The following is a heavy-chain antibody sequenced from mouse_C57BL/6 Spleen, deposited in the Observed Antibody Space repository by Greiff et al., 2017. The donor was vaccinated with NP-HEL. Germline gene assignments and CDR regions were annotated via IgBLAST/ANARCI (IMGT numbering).Heavy chain of an antibody. D-gene: IGHD1-1*01. J-gene: IGHJ1*03. Sequence: QVQLQQSGPELVKPGASVKISCKASGYAFSSSWMNWVKQRPGKGLEWIGRIYPGDGDTNYIGKFKGKATLTADKSSSTAYMQLSSLTSEDSAVYFCAAYYGSSYGYFDVWGTGTTVTVSS. CDR2: IYPGDGDT. CDR1: GYAFSSSW. V-gene: IGHV1-82*01. CDR3: AAYYGSSYGYFDV.